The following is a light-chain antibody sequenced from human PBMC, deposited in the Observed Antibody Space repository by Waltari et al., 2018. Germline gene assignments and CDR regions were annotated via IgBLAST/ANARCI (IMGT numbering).Light chain of an antibody. Sequence: SSELTQDPAVSVAMGQTVRITCQGDSLQRYYESWYQQRHRQAPLLVMYDKNNRPSGVPDRFSGSNSHNTASLTITGAQAEDEASYYCHSRDASGVGGSFGGGTKLTVL. CDR1: SLQRYY. CDR3: HSRDASGVGGS. V-gene: IGLV3-19*01. CDR2: DKN. J-gene: IGLJ2*01.